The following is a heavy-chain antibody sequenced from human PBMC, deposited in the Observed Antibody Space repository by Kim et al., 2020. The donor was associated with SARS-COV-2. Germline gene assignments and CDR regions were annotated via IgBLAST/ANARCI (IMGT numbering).Heavy chain of an antibody. J-gene: IGHJ4*02. Sequence: YTESVKGRFTISRDNSKNTLYLQMDSLRVEDTAVYYCAKRRFGTDLYCFDYWGQGSLVTVSS. D-gene: IGHD2-21*01. CDR3: AKRRFGTDLYCFDY. V-gene: IGHV3-23*01.